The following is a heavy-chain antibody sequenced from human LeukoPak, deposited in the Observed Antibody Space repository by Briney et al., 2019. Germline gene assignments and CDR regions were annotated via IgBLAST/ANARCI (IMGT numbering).Heavy chain of an antibody. CDR3: ARIRYCRSGSVCYNY. Sequence: SETPSLTCGVFGGSINGYYWSGLRHSPGKELEGIGEISHTEGTRYNPSFESRVTMSVGTSKLQLSLKLIFVTAADTTLYYCARIRYCRSGSVCYNYWGRGTLVTVSS. CDR1: GGSINGYY. V-gene: IGHV4-34*01. J-gene: IGHJ4*02. D-gene: IGHD2-15*01. CDR2: ISHTEGT.